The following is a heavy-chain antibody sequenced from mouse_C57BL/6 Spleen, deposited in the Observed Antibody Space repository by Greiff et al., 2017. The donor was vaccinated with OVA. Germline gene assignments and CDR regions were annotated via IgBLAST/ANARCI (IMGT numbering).Heavy chain of an antibody. CDR1: GYTFTDHT. CDR3: ARSSLYYGSSGSMDY. D-gene: IGHD1-1*01. J-gene: IGHJ4*01. V-gene: IGHV1-78*01. CDR2: IYPRDGST. Sequence: VKLMESDAELVKPGASVKISCKVSGYTFTDHTIHWMKQRPEQGLEWIGYIYPRDGSTKYNEKFKGKATLTADKSSSTAYMQLNSLTSEDSAVYFCARSSLYYGSSGSMDYWGQGTSVTVSS.